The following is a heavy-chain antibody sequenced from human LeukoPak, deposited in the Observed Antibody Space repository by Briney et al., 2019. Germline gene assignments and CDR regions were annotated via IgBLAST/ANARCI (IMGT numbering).Heavy chain of an antibody. Sequence: GGSLRLSCAASGFTFSSYWMSWVRQAPGKGLEWVANIKQDGSEKYYVDSVKGRFTISRDNAKNSLYLQMNSLRAEDTAVYYCARDGLDYGSGLGELLETRMDVWGKGTTVTVSS. CDR3: ARDGLDYGSGLGELLETRMDV. CDR2: IKQDGSEK. V-gene: IGHV3-7*01. J-gene: IGHJ6*04. CDR1: GFTFSSYW. D-gene: IGHD3-10*01.